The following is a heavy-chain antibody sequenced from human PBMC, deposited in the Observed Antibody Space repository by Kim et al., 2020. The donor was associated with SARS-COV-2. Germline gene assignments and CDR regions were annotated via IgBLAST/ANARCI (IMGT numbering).Heavy chain of an antibody. J-gene: IGHJ2*01. Sequence: SETLSLTCTVSGGSISSSSYYWGWIRQPPGKGLEWIGNIYYSGSTYYNPSLKSRVTISVDTSKNQFSLKLSSVTAADTAVYYCAGAGLRLGELSLTYWYFDLWGRGTLVTVSS. D-gene: IGHD3-16*02. CDR1: GGSISSSSYY. V-gene: IGHV4-39*01. CDR2: IYYSGST. CDR3: AGAGLRLGELSLTYWYFDL.